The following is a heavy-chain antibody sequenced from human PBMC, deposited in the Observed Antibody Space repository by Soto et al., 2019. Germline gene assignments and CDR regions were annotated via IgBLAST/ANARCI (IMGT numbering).Heavy chain of an antibody. CDR2: INHSGST. CDR3: ARGRGYPGPRYCSSTSCYKSHNWFDP. Sequence: PSETLSLTCSVSGVSVTSSSYYWSWIRQPPGKGLEWIGEINHSGSTNYNPSLKSRVTISVDASKNQFSLKLSSVTAADTAVYYCARGRGYPGPRYCSSTSCYKSHNWFDPWGQGTLVTVSS. D-gene: IGHD2-2*02. V-gene: IGHV4-39*07. J-gene: IGHJ5*02. CDR1: GVSVTSSSYY.